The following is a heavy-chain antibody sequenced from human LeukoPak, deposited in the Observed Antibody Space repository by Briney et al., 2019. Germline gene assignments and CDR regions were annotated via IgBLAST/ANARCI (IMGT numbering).Heavy chain of an antibody. CDR3: ARALSPHMDV. J-gene: IGHJ6*03. Sequence: PGGSLRLSCAASGFTFSSYSMNWVRQAPGKGLEWVSYISSSSSTIYYADSVKGRFTISRDNAKNSLYLQMNSLRAEDTAVYYCARALSPHMDVWGKGTTVTVSS. V-gene: IGHV3-48*01. CDR1: GFTFSSYS. CDR2: ISSSSSTI.